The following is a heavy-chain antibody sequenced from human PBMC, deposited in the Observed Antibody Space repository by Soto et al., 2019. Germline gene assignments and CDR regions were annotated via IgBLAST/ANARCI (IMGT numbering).Heavy chain of an antibody. CDR1: GGSISSSSYY. CDR3: ARRPLGGPSLFGGWFDP. J-gene: IGHJ5*02. Sequence: QLQLQESGPGLVKPSETLSLTCTVSGGSISSSSYYWGWIRQPPGKGLEWIGSIYYSGSTYYNPSLKSRVTISVDTSKNQFSLKLSSVTAADTAVYYCARRPLGGPSLFGGWFDPWGQGTLVTVSS. V-gene: IGHV4-39*01. D-gene: IGHD3-16*01. CDR2: IYYSGST.